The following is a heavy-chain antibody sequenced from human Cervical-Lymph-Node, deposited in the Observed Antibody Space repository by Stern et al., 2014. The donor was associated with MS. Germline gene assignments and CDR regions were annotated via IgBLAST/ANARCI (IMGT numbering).Heavy chain of an antibody. CDR2: ISSSSSYI. V-gene: IGHV3-21*01. CDR1: GFTFSSYS. D-gene: IGHD1-26*01. CDR3: ARDEWELLNYYYYGMDV. J-gene: IGHJ6*02. Sequence: EVQLVESGGGLVKPGGSLRLSCAASGFTFSSYSMNWVRQAPGKGLEWVSSISSSSSYIYYADSVKGRFTISRDNAKNSLYLQMNSLRAEDTAVYYCARDEWELLNYYYYGMDVWGQGTTVTVSS.